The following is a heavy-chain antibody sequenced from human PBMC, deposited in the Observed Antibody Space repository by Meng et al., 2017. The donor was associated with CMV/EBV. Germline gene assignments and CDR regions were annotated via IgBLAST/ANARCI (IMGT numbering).Heavy chain of an antibody. CDR1: GFTVSSNY. V-gene: IGHV3-9*01. CDR3: AKRRRSHGNAFDI. Sequence: GGSLRLSCAASGFTVSSNYMNWVRQAPGKGLEWVSGISWNSGSIGYADSVKGRFTISRDNAKNSLYLQMNSLRAEDTALYYCAKRRRSHGNAFDIWGQGTMVTVSS. CDR2: ISWNSGSI. D-gene: IGHD1-14*01. J-gene: IGHJ3*02.